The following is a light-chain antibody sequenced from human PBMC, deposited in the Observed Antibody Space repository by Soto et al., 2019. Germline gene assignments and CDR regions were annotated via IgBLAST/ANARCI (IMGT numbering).Light chain of an antibody. CDR2: EVN. CDR1: SSDVGAYDY. J-gene: IGLJ1*01. CDR3: SSYAGTNNWGV. V-gene: IGLV2-8*01. Sequence: SVLTQPPSASGSPGQSVTISCTGTSSDVGAYDYVSWYQQHPGKAPKLLLYEVNKRPSGVPDRFSGSKSGNTASLTVSGLQAEDEADYYCSSYAGTNNWGVFGTGTKATVL.